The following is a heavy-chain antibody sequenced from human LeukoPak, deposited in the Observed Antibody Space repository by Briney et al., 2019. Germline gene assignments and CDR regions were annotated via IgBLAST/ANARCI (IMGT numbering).Heavy chain of an antibody. CDR2: FDPEDGET. CDR1: GYTLTVLS. CDR3: VRAWGSNGGVFFHY. J-gene: IGHJ4*01. V-gene: IGHV1-24*01. D-gene: IGHD2-8*01. Sequence: ASVNISCKVSGYTLTVLSMHWVRHAPGKGLEWVGGFDPEDGETVFAQKFQGRVTLTEDTSTDTTYMQLSSLRSHDTALYCCVRAWGSNGGVFFHYWGQGTLVTVSS.